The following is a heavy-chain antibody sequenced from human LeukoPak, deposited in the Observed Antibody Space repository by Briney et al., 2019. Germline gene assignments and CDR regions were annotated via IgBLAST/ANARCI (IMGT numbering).Heavy chain of an antibody. CDR1: GFTFSGFA. Sequence: PGGSLRLSCAASGFTFSGFAMTWVRQAPGKGLEWVSSIGSDSKTHYSESVKSGFAISRDNSKNTVFLQMNSLRAEDTAVYYCAKSSGIAAVGNWFDPWGQGTLVTVSS. J-gene: IGHJ5*02. D-gene: IGHD6-13*01. CDR3: AKSSGIAAVGNWFDP. V-gene: IGHV3-23*01. CDR2: IGSDSKT.